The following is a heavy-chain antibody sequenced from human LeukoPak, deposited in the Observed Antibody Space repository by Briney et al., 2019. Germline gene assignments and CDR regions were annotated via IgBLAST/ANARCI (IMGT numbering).Heavy chain of an antibody. Sequence: GRSLRLSCAASGFTFDDYAMHWVRQAPGKGLEWVSGISWNSGSIGYADSVKGRFTISRDNAKNSLYLQMNSLRAEDTALYYCAKVIGFGEFTPFDYWVQGTLVTVSS. V-gene: IGHV3-9*01. D-gene: IGHD3-10*01. J-gene: IGHJ4*02. CDR2: ISWNSGSI. CDR3: AKVIGFGEFTPFDY. CDR1: GFTFDDYA.